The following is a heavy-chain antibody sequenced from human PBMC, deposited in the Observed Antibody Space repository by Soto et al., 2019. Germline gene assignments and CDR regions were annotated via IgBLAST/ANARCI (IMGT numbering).Heavy chain of an antibody. CDR2: ISYDGSNK. CDR1: GFTFSSYA. J-gene: IGHJ4*02. D-gene: IGHD2-2*01. Sequence: QVQLVESGGGVVQPGRSPRLSCAASGFTFSSYAMHWVRQAPGKGLEWVAVISYDGSNKYYADSVKGRFTISRDNSKNTLYLQMNSLRAEDTAVYYCARDDIVVVPAAIGVGDYWGQGTLVTVSS. V-gene: IGHV3-30-3*01. CDR3: ARDDIVVVPAAIGVGDY.